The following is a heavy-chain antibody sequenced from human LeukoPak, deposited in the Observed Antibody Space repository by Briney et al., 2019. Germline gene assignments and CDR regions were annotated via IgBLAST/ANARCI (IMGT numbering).Heavy chain of an antibody. Sequence: SETLSLTCTVSGGSISSGGYYWSWIRQHPGKGLKWIGYIYYSGSTYYNPSLKSRVTISVDTSKNQFSLKLSSVTAADTAVYYCARGGGVVVVPAENLDNWFDPWGQGTLVTVSS. CDR1: GGSISSGGYY. CDR3: ARGGGVVVVPAENLDNWFDP. D-gene: IGHD2-2*01. CDR2: IYYSGST. J-gene: IGHJ5*02. V-gene: IGHV4-31*03.